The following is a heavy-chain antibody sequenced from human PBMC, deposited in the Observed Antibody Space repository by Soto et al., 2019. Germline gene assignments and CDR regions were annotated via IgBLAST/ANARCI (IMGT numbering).Heavy chain of an antibody. CDR3: ARADCTGAYCYSWPFNYGVDV. J-gene: IGHJ6*02. CDR1: GFTFNTYG. Sequence: QVQLVESGGGVVQPGGSLRLSCTTSGFTFNTYGMHWVRQAPGKGLEWVAIIWYDGSNKYYADSVKGRFTISRDNSRNTLYLQMNSLRAEDTAPYYCARADCTGAYCYSWPFNYGVDVWGQGTTVTVSS. V-gene: IGHV3-33*08. D-gene: IGHD2-15*01. CDR2: IWYDGSNK.